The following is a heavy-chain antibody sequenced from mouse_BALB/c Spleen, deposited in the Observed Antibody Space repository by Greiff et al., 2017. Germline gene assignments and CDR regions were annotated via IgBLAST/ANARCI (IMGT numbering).Heavy chain of an antibody. CDR1: GFTFNPYA. J-gene: IGHJ2*01. CDR2: IRSKSNNYAT. CDR3: VRHHYGLDY. Sequence: DAGGGLVQPKGSWKLPCAALGFTFNPYAMNWVRQAPGKGLEWVARIRSKSNNYATYYADSVKDRFTISRDDSQSMLYLQMNNLKTEDTAMYYCVRHHYGLDYWGQGTTLTVSS. D-gene: IGHD1-2*01. V-gene: IGHV10-1*02.